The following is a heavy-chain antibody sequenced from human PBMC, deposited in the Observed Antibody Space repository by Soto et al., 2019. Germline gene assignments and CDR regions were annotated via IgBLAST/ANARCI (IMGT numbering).Heavy chain of an antibody. CDR2: ISSSSSYI. CDR3: ARHRERDIVLMVYAIFDY. V-gene: IGHV3-21*01. Sequence: GGSLRLSCAASGFTFSSYSMNWVRQAPGKGLEWVSSISSSSSYIYYADSVKGRFTISRDNAKNSLYLQMNSLRAEDTAVYYCARHRERDIVLMVYAIFDYWGQGTLVTVSS. D-gene: IGHD2-8*01. J-gene: IGHJ4*02. CDR1: GFTFSSYS.